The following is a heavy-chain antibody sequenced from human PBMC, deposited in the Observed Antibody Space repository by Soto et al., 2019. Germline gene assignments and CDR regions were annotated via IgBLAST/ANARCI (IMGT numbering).Heavy chain of an antibody. J-gene: IGHJ6*02. CDR2: IYYSGST. D-gene: IGHD3-9*01. CDR3: AREASDILTPQYYYYGMDV. V-gene: IGHV4-31*03. CDR1: GGSISSGGYY. Sequence: SETLSLTCTVSGGSISSGGYYWSWIRQHPGKGLEWIGYIYYSGSTYYNPSPKSRVTISVDTSKNQFSLKLSSVTAADTAVYYCAREASDILTPQYYYYGMDVWGQGTTVTVSS.